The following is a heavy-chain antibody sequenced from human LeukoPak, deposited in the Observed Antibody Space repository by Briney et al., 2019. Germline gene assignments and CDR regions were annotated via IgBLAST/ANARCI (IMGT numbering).Heavy chain of an antibody. CDR2: ISYDGSNK. J-gene: IGHJ4*02. Sequence: HPGGSLRLSCAASGFTFSSYAMHWVRQAPGKGLEWVAVISYDGSNKYYADSVKGRFTISRDNSKNTLYLQMNSLRAEDTAVFYCAKIPPGYCSAGSCYLDYWGQGTLVTVSS. D-gene: IGHD2-15*01. CDR1: GFTFSSYA. V-gene: IGHV3-30-3*02. CDR3: AKIPPGYCSAGSCYLDY.